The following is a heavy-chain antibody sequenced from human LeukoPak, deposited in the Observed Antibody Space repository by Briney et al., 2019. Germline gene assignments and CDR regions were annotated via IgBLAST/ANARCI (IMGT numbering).Heavy chain of an antibody. Sequence: SETLSLTCTVSGDSINSPDLWSWVRQPPGKGLEWIGEMYLSGTTHSNPSVKSRVTISIDKSKNQFFLNLSSVTAADTAVYYCAGLVGRYSSGLYYYYFDYWGQGTLVTVSS. V-gene: IGHV4-4*02. CDR1: GDSINSPDL. J-gene: IGHJ4*02. D-gene: IGHD3-22*01. CDR2: MYLSGTT. CDR3: AGLVGRYSSGLYYYYFDY.